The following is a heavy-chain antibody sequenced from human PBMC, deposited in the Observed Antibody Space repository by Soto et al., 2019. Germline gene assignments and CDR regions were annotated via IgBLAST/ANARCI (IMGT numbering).Heavy chain of an antibody. CDR3: AREWSYDFWSGYQYYFDY. V-gene: IGHV1-18*01. CDR1: GGTFSSYT. Sequence: ASVKVSCKASGGTFSSYTISWVRQAPGQGLEWMGRISANHGITNYAQKLQGRVTMTTDTSTSTAYMELRSLRSDDTAVYYCAREWSYDFWSGYQYYFDYWGQGTLVTVSS. CDR2: ISANHGIT. J-gene: IGHJ4*02. D-gene: IGHD3-3*01.